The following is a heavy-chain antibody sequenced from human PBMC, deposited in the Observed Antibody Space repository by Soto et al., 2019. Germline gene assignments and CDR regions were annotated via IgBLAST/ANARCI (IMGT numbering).Heavy chain of an antibody. D-gene: IGHD5-18*01. CDR2: ITPILRET. J-gene: IGHJ4*02. V-gene: IGHV1-69*06. Sequence: QVHLVQSGTEVRKPGSSVTVSCKVSGGTFSTYTISWVRQAPGQGLQWMGGITPILRETTYAQSFQGRVFITADISATTAYVELSDLSSEDTAMYYCGRVPRYSFPTSDSLDQWGQGTRVTVSS. CDR3: GRVPRYSFPTSDSLDQ. CDR1: GGTFSTYT.